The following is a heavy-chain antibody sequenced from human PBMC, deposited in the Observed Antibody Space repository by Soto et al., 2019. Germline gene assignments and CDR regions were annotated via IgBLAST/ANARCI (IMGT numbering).Heavy chain of an antibody. CDR2: ISGSGGST. CDR3: AKGHCSSTSFLSDPYCYYGMDV. D-gene: IGHD2-2*01. Sequence: PGGSLRLSCAASGFTFSSYAMSWVRQAPGKGLEWVSAISGSGGSTYYADSVKGRFTISRDNSKNPLYLQMNSLRAEDTAVYYCAKGHCSSTSFLSDPYCYYGMDVWGQGTTVTGSS. CDR1: GFTFSSYA. V-gene: IGHV3-23*01. J-gene: IGHJ6*02.